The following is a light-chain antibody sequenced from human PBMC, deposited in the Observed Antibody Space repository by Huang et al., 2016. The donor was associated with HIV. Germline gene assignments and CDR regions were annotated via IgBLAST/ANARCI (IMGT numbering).Light chain of an antibody. Sequence: EIVLTQSPATLSLSPGERATLSCSASQSISTYLAWYQQKPGQAPRLLIYDASNRATGIPARCSGRVSGTDFTLSINSLEPEDFVTYYCQQRSTWPLTFGGGTKVET. CDR2: DAS. CDR3: QQRSTWPLT. J-gene: IGKJ4*01. V-gene: IGKV3-11*01. CDR1: QSISTY.